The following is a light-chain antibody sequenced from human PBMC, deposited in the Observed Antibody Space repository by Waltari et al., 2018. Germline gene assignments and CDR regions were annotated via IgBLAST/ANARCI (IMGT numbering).Light chain of an antibody. CDR1: RSNIGAVSD. Sequence: QSVLTQPPSVSGAPGQTVTISCTGSRSNIGAVSDVHWYQQVPETAPKHLIFRNNNRPSGVPDRFSGSKSGTSASLAITGLRAEDEAYYYCQSYDSSLSGPVVFGGGTRLIVL. CDR3: QSYDSSLSGPVV. J-gene: IGLJ2*01. V-gene: IGLV1-40*01. CDR2: RNN.